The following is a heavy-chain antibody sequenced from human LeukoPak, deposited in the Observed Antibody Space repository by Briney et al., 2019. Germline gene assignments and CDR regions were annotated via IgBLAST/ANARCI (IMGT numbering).Heavy chain of an antibody. CDR2: ISSSSSYI. CDR3: ARPPLDLWFGEENWFDP. D-gene: IGHD3-10*01. V-gene: IGHV3-21*01. J-gene: IGHJ5*02. CDR1: GFTFSSYS. Sequence: TTGGSLRLSCAASGFTFSSYSMNWVRQAPGKGLEWVSSISSSSSYIYYADSVKGRFTISRDNAKNTLYLQMNSLRAEDTAVYYCARPPLDLWFGEENWFDPWGQGTLVTVSS.